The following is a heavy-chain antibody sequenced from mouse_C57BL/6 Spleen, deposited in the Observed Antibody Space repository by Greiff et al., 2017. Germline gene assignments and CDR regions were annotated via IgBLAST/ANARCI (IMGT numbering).Heavy chain of an antibody. CDR2: ILPSIGRT. J-gene: IGHJ1*03. CDR3: ARRGYDGSYDWYFDV. Sequence: QVQLQQSGSELRSPGSSVKLSCKDFDSEVFPIAYMSWVRQKPGHGFEWIGGILPSIGRTIYGEKFEDKATLDADTLSNTAYLELNSLTSEDSAIYYCARRGYDGSYDWYFDVWGTGTTVTVSS. CDR1: DSEVFPIAY. D-gene: IGHD2-3*01. V-gene: IGHV15-2*01.